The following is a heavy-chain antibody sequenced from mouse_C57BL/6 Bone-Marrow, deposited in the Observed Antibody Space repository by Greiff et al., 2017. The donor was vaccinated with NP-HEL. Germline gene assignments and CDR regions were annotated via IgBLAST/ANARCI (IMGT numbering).Heavy chain of an antibody. J-gene: IGHJ2*01. V-gene: IGHV1-61*01. Sequence: VQLQQPGAELVRPGSSVKLSCKASGYTFTSYWMDWVKQRPGQGLEWIGDIYPSDSDTHYNQKFKDKATLTVDKSSSTAYMQLSSLTSEDSAVYDCARGYDGYPYYFDYWGQGTTLTVSS. CDR3: ARGYDGYPYYFDY. CDR2: IYPSDSDT. CDR1: GYTFTSYW. D-gene: IGHD2-3*01.